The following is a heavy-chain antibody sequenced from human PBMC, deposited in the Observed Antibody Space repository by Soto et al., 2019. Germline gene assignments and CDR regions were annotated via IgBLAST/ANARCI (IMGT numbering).Heavy chain of an antibody. D-gene: IGHD6-13*01. Sequence: QIQLAQSGAEVKKPGASVKVSCKASGYNFITYGISWVRQAPGQGLEWMGWINGNSKKTNSAQKFQGRVTMTADTSTSTASMELTSLNSEDTAVYYCAPVASYNNAGTGYMGYFDYWGQGSLVTVSS. CDR3: APVASYNNAGTGYMGYFDY. V-gene: IGHV1-18*01. CDR1: GYNFITYG. CDR2: INGNSKKT. J-gene: IGHJ4*02.